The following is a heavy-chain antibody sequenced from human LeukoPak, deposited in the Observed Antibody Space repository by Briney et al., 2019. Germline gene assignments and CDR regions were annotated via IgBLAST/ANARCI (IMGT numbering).Heavy chain of an antibody. Sequence: SLRLSCAGSGFTFSTYWMSWVRQAPGKGLEWVSGISWNSGSIGYADSVKGRFTISRDNAKNSLYLQMNSLRAEDTALYYCAKDRGSGWYGNWFDPWGQGTLVTVSS. CDR2: ISWNSGSI. CDR3: AKDRGSGWYGNWFDP. D-gene: IGHD6-19*01. V-gene: IGHV3-9*01. J-gene: IGHJ5*02. CDR1: GFTFSTYW.